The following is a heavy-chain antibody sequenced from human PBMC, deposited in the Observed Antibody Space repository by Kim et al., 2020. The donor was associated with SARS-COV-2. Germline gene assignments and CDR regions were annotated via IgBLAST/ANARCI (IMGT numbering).Heavy chain of an antibody. CDR3: AKYSVGLMVYGHNMDV. CDR2: ISGSGGST. CDR1: GFTFSSYA. D-gene: IGHD2-8*01. Sequence: GGSLRLSCAASGFTFSSYAMSWVRQAPGKGLEWVSAISGSGGSTYYADSVKGRFTISRDNSKNTLYLQMNSLRAEDTAVYYCAKYSVGLMVYGHNMDVWGQGTTVTVSS. J-gene: IGHJ6*02. V-gene: IGHV3-23*01.